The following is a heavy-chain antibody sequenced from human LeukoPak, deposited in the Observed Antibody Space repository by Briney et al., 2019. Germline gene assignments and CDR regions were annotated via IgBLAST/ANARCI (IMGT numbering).Heavy chain of an antibody. CDR3: ARDYYDSSGYYSLYYFDY. D-gene: IGHD3-22*01. V-gene: IGHV1-2*02. Sequence: ASVKVSCKASGYTFTSYDINWVRQATGQGLEWMGWINPNSGGTNYAQKFQGRVTMTRDTSISTAYMELSRLRSDDTAVYYCARDYYDSSGYYSLYYFDYWGQGTLVTVSS. CDR2: INPNSGGT. CDR1: GYTFTSYD. J-gene: IGHJ4*02.